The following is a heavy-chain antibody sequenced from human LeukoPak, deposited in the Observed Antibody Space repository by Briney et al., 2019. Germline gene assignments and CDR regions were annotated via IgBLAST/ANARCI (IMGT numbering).Heavy chain of an antibody. CDR3: ASNWDYVRGYGMDV. J-gene: IGHJ6*02. CDR2: INQDGGEK. V-gene: IGHV3-7*01. CDR1: GFTFSSNW. D-gene: IGHD1-7*01. Sequence: AGGSLRLSCAASGFTFSSNWVSWVRQAPGKRLQWVANINQDGGEKHYVDSVRGRFTISRDNTKNSLYLQMNSLRVEDSAVYYCASNWDYVRGYGMDVWGQGTTVTVSS.